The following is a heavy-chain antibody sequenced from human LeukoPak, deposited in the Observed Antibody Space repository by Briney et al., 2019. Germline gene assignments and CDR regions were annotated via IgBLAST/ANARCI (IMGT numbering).Heavy chain of an antibody. CDR1: GFTFSTYN. CDR3: ARNPAGIGDY. V-gene: IGHV3-48*02. Sequence: GGSLRLSCAASGFTFSTYNMNWVRQAPGKGLEWVSFISSDSRIIYYADSVKGRFTVSRDNAKNSLYLQMNSLTDEDTAVYYCARNPAGIGDYWGQGRLVSVSS. CDR2: ISSDSRII. D-gene: IGHD1-26*01. J-gene: IGHJ4*02.